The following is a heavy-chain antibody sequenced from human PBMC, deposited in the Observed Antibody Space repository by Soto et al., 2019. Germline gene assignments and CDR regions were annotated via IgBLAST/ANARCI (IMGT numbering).Heavy chain of an antibody. J-gene: IGHJ4*02. V-gene: IGHV3-48*02. CDR1: GFTFSSYS. CDR3: ASGEDYAEWGH. CDR2: ISSSSSTI. Sequence: EVQLVESGGGLVQPGGSLRLSCAASGFTFSSYSMNWVRQAPGKGLEWVSYISSSSSTIYYADSVKGRFTISRDNAKNARYLQMNSGGDEALAVYDCASGEDYAEWGHWDQGALVAVSS. D-gene: IGHD4-17*01.